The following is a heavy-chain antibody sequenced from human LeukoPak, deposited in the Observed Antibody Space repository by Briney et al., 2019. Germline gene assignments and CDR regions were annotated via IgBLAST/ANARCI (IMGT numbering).Heavy chain of an antibody. D-gene: IGHD3-22*01. V-gene: IGHV3-74*01. Sequence: PGGSLRLSCAASGFTFSNYWRHWVRHAPGGELVWVSRIKSDGSSTNYADSVKGRFTISRDNANQTPFLQTNGTRADGACVYYCVKGYDYTGSGYENWFDPWGQGALVTVSS. CDR3: VKGYDYTGSGYENWFDP. CDR1: GFTFSNYW. CDR2: IKSDGSST. J-gene: IGHJ5*02.